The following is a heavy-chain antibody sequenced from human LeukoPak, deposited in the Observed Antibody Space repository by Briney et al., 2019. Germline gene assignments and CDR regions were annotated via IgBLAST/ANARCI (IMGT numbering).Heavy chain of an antibody. V-gene: IGHV3-11*04. CDR1: GFTFSDYY. J-gene: IGHJ4*02. CDR2: ISSTGNTI. Sequence: PGGSLRLSCAASGFTFSDYYINWIRQAPGEGLEWVSYISSTGNTIYYADSVKGRFTISRDNAKNSLYLQMNSLRAEDTAVYYCATSRSFDHWGQGTLVTVSS. CDR3: ATSRSFDH.